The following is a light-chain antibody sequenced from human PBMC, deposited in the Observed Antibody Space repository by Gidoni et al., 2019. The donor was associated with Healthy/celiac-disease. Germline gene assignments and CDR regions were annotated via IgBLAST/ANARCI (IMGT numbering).Light chain of an antibody. V-gene: IGKV2-28*01. CDR1: QSLLHSNGYNY. CDR3: MQALQTPMYT. J-gene: IGKJ2*01. CDR2: LGS. Sequence: DIVMTHSLPVTPGEPASISCRSSQSLLHSNGYNYLDWYLQKPGQSPQLLIYLGSNRASGGPDRFSGSGSGTDFTLKISRVEAEDVGVYYCMQALQTPMYTFGQGTKLEIK.